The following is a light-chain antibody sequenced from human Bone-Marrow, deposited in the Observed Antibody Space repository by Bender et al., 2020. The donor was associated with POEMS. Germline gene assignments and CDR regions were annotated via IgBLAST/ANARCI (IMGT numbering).Light chain of an antibody. J-gene: IGLJ1*01. Sequence: QSALTQPASVSGSPGQSITISCTGTSSDIGSYNGVSWYQQHPGNAPKLIIYGANKRPSGVSNRFSGSKSGNAASLTISGLQAEEEANYHRCSVACGGIYVFGAGTKVTAL. CDR2: GAN. CDR1: SSDIGSYNG. CDR3: CSVACGGIYV. V-gene: IGLV2-23*01.